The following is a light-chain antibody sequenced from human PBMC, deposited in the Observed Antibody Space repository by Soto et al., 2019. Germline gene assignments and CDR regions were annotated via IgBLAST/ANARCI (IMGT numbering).Light chain of an antibody. CDR2: LAS. CDR1: QSLLHSNGYNY. Sequence: DTVMTQSPLSLPVTPGEPASISCKSSQSLLHSNGYNYVDWYLQKPGQSPQLLISLASNRASGCPDRFTGSGSGTDFTLTISRVEAEDVGVYYCLQPPQAPPTFGQGTKVEIK. V-gene: IGKV2-28*01. CDR3: LQPPQAPPT. J-gene: IGKJ1*01.